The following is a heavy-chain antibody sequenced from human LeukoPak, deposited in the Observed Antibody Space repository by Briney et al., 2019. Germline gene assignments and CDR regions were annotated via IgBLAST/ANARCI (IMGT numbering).Heavy chain of an antibody. CDR2: IYYSGST. Sequence: SETLSLTCTVSGGSISSGGYYWSWIRQHPGKGLEWIGYIYYSGSTYYNPSLKSRVTISVDTSKNQFSLKLSSVTAADTAVYYCAGQRLRFLEWLLAPGYYGMDVWGQGTTVTVSS. V-gene: IGHV4-31*03. D-gene: IGHD3-3*01. CDR1: GGSISSGGYY. J-gene: IGHJ6*02. CDR3: AGQRLRFLEWLLAPGYYGMDV.